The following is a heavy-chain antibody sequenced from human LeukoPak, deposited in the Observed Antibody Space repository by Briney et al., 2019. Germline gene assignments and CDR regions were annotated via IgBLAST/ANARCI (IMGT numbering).Heavy chain of an antibody. V-gene: IGHV1-69*05. CDR3: ARDGGWYYFDY. CDR1: GGTFSSYA. J-gene: IGHJ4*02. Sequence: VASVKVSCKASGGTFSSYAISWVRQAPGQGLEWMGRIIPIFGTANYAQKFQGRVTITTDESTSTAYMELSSLRSEDTAVYYCARDGGWYYFDYWGQGTLVTVSS. CDR2: IIPIFGTA. D-gene: IGHD6-19*01.